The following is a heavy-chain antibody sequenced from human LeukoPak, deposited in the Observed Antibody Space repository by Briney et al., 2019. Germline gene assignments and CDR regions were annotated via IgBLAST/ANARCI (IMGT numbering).Heavy chain of an antibody. Sequence: ASVKVSCKASGYTFTSYYMHWVRQAPGQGLEWMGIINPSGGSTSYAQKFQGRVTMTRDTSTSTVYMELSSLRSEDTAVYYRARDGYYYDSSGGRFDYWGQGTLVTVSS. CDR2: INPSGGST. CDR3: ARDGYYYDSSGGRFDY. J-gene: IGHJ4*02. CDR1: GYTFTSYY. V-gene: IGHV1-46*01. D-gene: IGHD3-22*01.